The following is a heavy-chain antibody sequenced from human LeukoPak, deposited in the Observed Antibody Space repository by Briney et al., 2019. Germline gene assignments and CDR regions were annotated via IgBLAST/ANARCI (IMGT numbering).Heavy chain of an antibody. CDR3: ASGRGLSDY. Sequence: PTGGSLRLSCAASGFTFSNYWMSWVRQAPGKGLEWVANIKQDGSEKYYVDSVKGRFTISRDNAKNSLYLQMNSLRAEDTAVYYCASGRGLSDYWGQGTLVTVSS. CDR1: GFTFSNYW. J-gene: IGHJ4*02. CDR2: IKQDGSEK. D-gene: IGHD3-16*02. V-gene: IGHV3-7*01.